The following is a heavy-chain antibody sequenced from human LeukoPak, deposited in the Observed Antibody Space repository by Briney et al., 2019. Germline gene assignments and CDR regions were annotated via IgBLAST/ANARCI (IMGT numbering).Heavy chain of an antibody. CDR1: GFTFSSYA. V-gene: IGHV3-23*01. CDR3: AKASGSSRTWDY. CDR2: ISGSGGST. D-gene: IGHD1-26*01. J-gene: IGHJ4*02. Sequence: GGSLTLSCAASGFTFSSYAMSWVRQAPGKGLEWVSAISGSGGSTYYADSVKGRFTISRDNSKNTLYLQMNSLRAEDTAVYYFAKASGSSRTWDYWGQGTLVTVSS.